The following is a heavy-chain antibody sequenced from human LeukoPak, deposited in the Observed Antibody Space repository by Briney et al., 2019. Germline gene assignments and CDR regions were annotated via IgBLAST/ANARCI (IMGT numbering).Heavy chain of an antibody. J-gene: IGHJ4*02. D-gene: IGHD5-24*01. CDR1: GFTFSSYS. CDR2: ISHSSTTI. Sequence: HPGGSLRLSCAASGFTFSSYSMNWVRQAPGKGLEWVSYISHSSTTIYYADSVKGRFAISRDNSNNTLYLQMNSLRAEDTAVYYCARRSRDGWYFDYWGQGTLVTVSS. CDR3: ARRSRDGWYFDY. V-gene: IGHV3-48*01.